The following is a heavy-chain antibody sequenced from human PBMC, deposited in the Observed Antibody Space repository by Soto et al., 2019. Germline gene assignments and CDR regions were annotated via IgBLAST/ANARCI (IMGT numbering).Heavy chain of an antibody. CDR2: IKSKANSYAT. CDR1: GFTFSGST. CDR3: TRRGEQFVQAFDI. V-gene: IGHV3-73*01. Sequence: GGSLRLSCAASGFTFSGSTVHWVRQASGKGLEWVGRIKSKANSYATAYTESLKGRFTISRDDSKHTVYLQMNSLKTEDAAVYYCTRRGEQFVQAFDIWGQGTMVTVSS. J-gene: IGHJ3*02. D-gene: IGHD6-6*01.